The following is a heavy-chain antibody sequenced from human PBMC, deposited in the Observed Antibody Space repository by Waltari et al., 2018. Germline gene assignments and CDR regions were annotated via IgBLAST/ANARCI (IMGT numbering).Heavy chain of an antibody. D-gene: IGHD3-10*01. CDR3: AKSMVRGVIIPDY. V-gene: IGHV1-2*06. CDR2: INPNSGGP. Sequence: QVQLVQSGAEVKKPGASVKVSCKASGYTFTGYYMHWVRQAPGQGLEWMGRINPNSGGPNYAQKFQGRVTMTRDTSISTAYMELSRLRSDDTAVYYCAKSMVRGVIIPDYWGQGTLVTVSS. J-gene: IGHJ4*02. CDR1: GYTFTGYY.